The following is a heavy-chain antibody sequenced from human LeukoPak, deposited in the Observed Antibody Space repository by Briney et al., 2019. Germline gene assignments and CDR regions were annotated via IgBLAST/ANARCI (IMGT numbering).Heavy chain of an antibody. CDR3: ASDTGYCSGGSCYHGAPFDY. D-gene: IGHD2-15*01. V-gene: IGHV1-2*02. Sequence: ASVKVSCKASGYTFTDYYIHWVRQAPGQGLEWMGWINPTSGGTHYAQKLQGRVTMTTDTSTSTAYMELRSLRSDDTAVYYCASDTGYCSGGSCYHGAPFDYWGQGTLVTVSS. J-gene: IGHJ4*02. CDR1: GYTFTDYY. CDR2: INPTSGGT.